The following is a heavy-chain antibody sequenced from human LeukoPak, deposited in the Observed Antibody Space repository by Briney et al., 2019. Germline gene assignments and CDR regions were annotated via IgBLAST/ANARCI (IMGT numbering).Heavy chain of an antibody. J-gene: IGHJ4*02. CDR1: GGSFSGYY. Sequence: SETLSLTCAVYGGSFSGYYWSWIRQPPGKGLEWIGEINHSGSTNYNPSLKSRVTISVDTSKNQFSLKLSSVTAADTAVYYCARGAKYSGSYFDYWGQGTLVTVSS. V-gene: IGHV4-34*01. CDR2: INHSGST. CDR3: ARGAKYSGSYFDY. D-gene: IGHD1-26*01.